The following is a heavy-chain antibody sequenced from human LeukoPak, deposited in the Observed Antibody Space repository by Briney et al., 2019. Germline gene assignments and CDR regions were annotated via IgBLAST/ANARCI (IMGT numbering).Heavy chain of an antibody. CDR2: IKQDGSDK. Sequence: GGSLRHTCAASGFTFISCWMSWVVQAPGKGLEWVANIKQDGSDKYYLDSVKGRFTISRDNAKNSLYLQMNSLRAEDTAVYYCARRYCSVVSCYSTFDYWGQGTLVTVSS. CDR1: GFTFISCW. CDR3: ARRYCSVVSCYSTFDY. J-gene: IGHJ4*02. V-gene: IGHV3-7*04. D-gene: IGHD2-15*01.